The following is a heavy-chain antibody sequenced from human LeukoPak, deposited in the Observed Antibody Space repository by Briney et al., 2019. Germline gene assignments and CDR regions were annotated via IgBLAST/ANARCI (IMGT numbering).Heavy chain of an antibody. CDR1: GGSINNYY. CDR3: AREYSSGLSWFDP. CDR2: IYYNGNT. D-gene: IGHD6-19*01. Sequence: SETLSLTCTLSGGSINNYYRSWIRQPPGKGLEWIGYIYYNGNTNYNPSLKSRVTISVDTSKNQFSLKLSSVTAADTAVYFCAREYSSGLSWFDPWGQGTLVTVSS. V-gene: IGHV4-59*01. J-gene: IGHJ5*02.